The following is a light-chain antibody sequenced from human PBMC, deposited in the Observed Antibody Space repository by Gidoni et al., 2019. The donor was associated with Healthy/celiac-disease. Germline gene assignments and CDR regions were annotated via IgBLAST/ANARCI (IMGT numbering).Light chain of an antibody. Sequence: SELTQPPPGSVPLGQMARLTCSGEALPKTYAYWNQQEPGQCPVLVIYKDSERPSWIPERFSGSSSGTIVTLTISGVQAEDEADYYCLSADSSGTYGVFGGGTKLTVL. CDR3: LSADSSGTYGV. V-gene: IGLV3-16*01. CDR1: ALPKTY. CDR2: KDS. J-gene: IGLJ2*01.